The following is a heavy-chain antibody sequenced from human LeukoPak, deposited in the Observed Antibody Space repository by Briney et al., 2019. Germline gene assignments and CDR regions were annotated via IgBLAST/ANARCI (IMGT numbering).Heavy chain of an antibody. CDR1: GFIVSNND. D-gene: IGHD3-22*01. V-gene: IGHV3-53*01. Sequence: GGSLRLSCAASGFIVSNNDMSWGRQAPGKGLVWISIIYSGGTTYHADSVKGRFSISRDSSRNTLYLQMKSLRADDTAVYYCARGCYYERSGSCPFDYWGQGSLVTVSS. CDR2: IYSGGTT. J-gene: IGHJ4*02. CDR3: ARGCYYERSGSCPFDY.